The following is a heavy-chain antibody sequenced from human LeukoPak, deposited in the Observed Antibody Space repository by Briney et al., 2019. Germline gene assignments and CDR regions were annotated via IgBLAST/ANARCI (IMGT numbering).Heavy chain of an antibody. CDR2: INSDGGST. Sequence: GGSLRLSCAASGFTFSSYWMHWVRQAPGKGLVWVSRINSDGGSTSYTDPVKGRFTISRDNAKNTLYLQMNSLRAEDTAVYYCARRSAAKDAFDIWGQGTKVTVSS. D-gene: IGHD6-25*01. V-gene: IGHV3-74*01. J-gene: IGHJ3*02. CDR3: ARRSAAKDAFDI. CDR1: GFTFSSYW.